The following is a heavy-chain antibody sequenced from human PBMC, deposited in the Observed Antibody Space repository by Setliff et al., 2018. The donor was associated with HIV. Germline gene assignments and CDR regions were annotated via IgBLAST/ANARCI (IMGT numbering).Heavy chain of an antibody. J-gene: IGHJ6*03. Sequence: VKVSCKMSGYTFTNQYIHWIQQAPGKGLEWMGLVDPENPTTIYAARFQGRVTITADTSTDTAYMELSRLRSEDTAIYYCASERSRGNYYHSLDVWGKGTTVTVSS. CDR2: VDPENPTT. V-gene: IGHV1-69-2*01. CDR1: GYTFTNQY. CDR3: ASERSRGNYYHSLDV.